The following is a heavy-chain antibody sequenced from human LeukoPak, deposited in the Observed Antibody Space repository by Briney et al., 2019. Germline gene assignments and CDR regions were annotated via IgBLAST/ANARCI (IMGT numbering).Heavy chain of an antibody. Sequence: GGSLRLSCAASGFTFSSYWMHWVRQAPGKGLVWVLRIKSDGSTNYADSVKGRFTISRDNAKNTVSLQMNSLRAEDTGVYYCARAPSEIGGYYREYFRHWGQGTLVTVSS. CDR2: IKSDGST. CDR1: GFTFSSYW. D-gene: IGHD3-22*01. CDR3: ARAPSEIGGYYREYFRH. J-gene: IGHJ1*01. V-gene: IGHV3-74*01.